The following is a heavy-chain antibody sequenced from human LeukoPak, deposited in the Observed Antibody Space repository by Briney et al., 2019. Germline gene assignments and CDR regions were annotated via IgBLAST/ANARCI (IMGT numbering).Heavy chain of an antibody. CDR3: AKDGDIVVVPAAIDYYYMDV. J-gene: IGHJ6*03. CDR1: GFTFSSYA. D-gene: IGHD2-2*01. CDR2: ISYDGSNK. V-gene: IGHV3-30-3*01. Sequence: PGGSLRLSCAASGFTFSSYAMHWVRQAPGKGLEWVAVISYDGSNKYYADSVKGRFTISRDNSKNTLYLQMNSLRAEDTAVYYCAKDGDIVVVPAAIDYYYMDVWGKGTTVTVSS.